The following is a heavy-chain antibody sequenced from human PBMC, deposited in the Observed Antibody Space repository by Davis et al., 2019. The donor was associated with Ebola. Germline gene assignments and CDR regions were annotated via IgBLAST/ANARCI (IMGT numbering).Heavy chain of an antibody. CDR3: AKEEGGYYFDY. CDR1: GFTLSSYA. J-gene: IGHJ4*02. V-gene: IGHV3-23*01. CDR2: ISGSVDST. D-gene: IGHD3-16*01. Sequence: GESLKISCAASGFTLSSYAMNWVRQAPGKGLEWVSGISGSVDSTYYADSVKGRFTISRDNSKNTLYLQMNSLRAEDTAVYYCAKEEGGYYFDYWGQGTLVTVSS.